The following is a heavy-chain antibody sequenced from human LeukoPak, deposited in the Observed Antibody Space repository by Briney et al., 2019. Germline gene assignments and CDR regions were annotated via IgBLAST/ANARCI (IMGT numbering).Heavy chain of an antibody. CDR1: GFTFSSYA. V-gene: IGHV3-23*01. D-gene: IGHD2-2*01. CDR3: AKDPRPRIVVVPAAIWY. Sequence: GGSLRLSCAASGFTFSSYAMSWVRQAPGKGLEWVSAISGSGGSTCYEDSVKGRFTISRDNSKNTLYLQMNSLRAEDTAVYYCAKDPRPRIVVVPAAIWYWGQGTLVTVSS. CDR2: ISGSGGST. J-gene: IGHJ4*02.